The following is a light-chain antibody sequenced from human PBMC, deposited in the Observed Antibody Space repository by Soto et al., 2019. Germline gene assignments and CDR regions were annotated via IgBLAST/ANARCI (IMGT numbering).Light chain of an antibody. J-gene: IGLJ3*02. CDR2: RNK. Sequence: QSVLTQPPSASGTPGQRVTISCSGSSSNIGSNYVYWYQQLPGTAPKLLMYRNKLRPSGVPDRFSGSKSGTSGSLAISGLRSEDEADYYCAAWDDSLSGQVFGGGTKVTVL. CDR3: AAWDDSLSGQV. V-gene: IGLV1-47*01. CDR1: SSNIGSNY.